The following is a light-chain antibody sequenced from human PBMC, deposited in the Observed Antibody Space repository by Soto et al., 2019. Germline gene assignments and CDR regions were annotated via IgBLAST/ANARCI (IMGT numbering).Light chain of an antibody. V-gene: IGKV3-15*01. CDR2: DAS. CDR3: QQYNNLPQWT. CDR1: QSVSNN. Sequence: ILMTQSPATLSVSPGERATLSCRASQSVSNNLAWYQQKPGQAPRLLIYDASTRATGIPARFSGSGSGTEVTLTISVLQSDDCAVYYCQQYNNLPQWTFGQGTKVEIK. J-gene: IGKJ1*01.